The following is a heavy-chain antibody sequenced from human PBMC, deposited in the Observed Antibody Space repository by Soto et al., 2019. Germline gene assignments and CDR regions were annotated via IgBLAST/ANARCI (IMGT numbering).Heavy chain of an antibody. CDR2: ISYDGSNK. J-gene: IGHJ6*02. CDR1: GFTFSSYG. D-gene: IGHD3-9*01. Sequence: GGSLRLSCAASGFTFSSYGMHWVRQAPGKGLEWVAVISYDGSNKYYADSVKGRFTISRDNSKNTLYLQMNSLRAEDTAVYYCAKDGGDYDILTGYGMDVWGQGTTVTVSS. V-gene: IGHV3-30*18. CDR3: AKDGGDYDILTGYGMDV.